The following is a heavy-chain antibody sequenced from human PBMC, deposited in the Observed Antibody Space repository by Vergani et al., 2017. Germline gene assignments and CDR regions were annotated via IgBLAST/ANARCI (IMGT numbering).Heavy chain of an antibody. CDR2: IYPGDSDT. V-gene: IGHV5-51*01. Sequence: EVQLVQSGAEVKKPGESLTISCKGSGYIFTNYWIGWVRQMPGKGLEWMGIIYPGDSDTRYSPYFQGQVTISADKSSSTAYLQRSSLKASETAMYYCARHETYLGGWYFDLWGRGTLVTVSS. CDR3: ARHETYLGGWYFDL. D-gene: IGHD2-15*01. CDR1: GYIFTNYW. J-gene: IGHJ2*01.